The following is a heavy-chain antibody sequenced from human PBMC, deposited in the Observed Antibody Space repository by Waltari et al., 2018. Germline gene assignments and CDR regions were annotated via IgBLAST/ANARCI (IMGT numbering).Heavy chain of an antibody. CDR3: GLPWGEGATRVGAFDI. Sequence: EVQLVESGGGLVQPGGSLRLSCAASGFTFSSYWMSWVRQAPGKGLEWVANIKQDGSEKDYVDSVKGRFTIARDNAKNSLYLQMNSLRAEDTAVYYCGLPWGEGATRVGAFDIWGQGTMVTVSS. D-gene: IGHD1-26*01. CDR2: IKQDGSEK. J-gene: IGHJ3*02. CDR1: GFTFSSYW. V-gene: IGHV3-7*01.